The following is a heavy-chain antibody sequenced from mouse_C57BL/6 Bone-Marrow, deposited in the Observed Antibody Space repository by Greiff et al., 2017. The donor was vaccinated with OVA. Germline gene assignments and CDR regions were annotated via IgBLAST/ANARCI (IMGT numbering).Heavy chain of an antibody. CDR1: GYTFTSYW. Sequence: VQLQQPGAELVKPGASVKMSCKASGYTFTSYWITWVKQRPGQGLELIGDIYHGSGSTNYNEKFKSKATLTVDTSSSTAYMQLSSLTSEDSAVYYCTRDGDYFDYWGQGTTLTVSS. CDR2: IYHGSGST. V-gene: IGHV1-55*01. D-gene: IGHD1-1*02. J-gene: IGHJ2*01. CDR3: TRDGDYFDY.